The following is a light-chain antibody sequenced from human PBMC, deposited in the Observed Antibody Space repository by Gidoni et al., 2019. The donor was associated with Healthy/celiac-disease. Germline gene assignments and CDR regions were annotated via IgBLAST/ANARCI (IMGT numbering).Light chain of an antibody. Sequence: EILLTQFPATLSLSPGERATLSCRASQSVRSYLAWYQQKPGQAPRLLIYEASNRATGIPARFSGSGSGTDFTLTISSLEPEDFAVYYCQQRSNWPPGYTFXQXTKLEIK. V-gene: IGKV3-11*01. CDR3: QQRSNWPPGYT. J-gene: IGKJ2*01. CDR2: EAS. CDR1: QSVRSY.